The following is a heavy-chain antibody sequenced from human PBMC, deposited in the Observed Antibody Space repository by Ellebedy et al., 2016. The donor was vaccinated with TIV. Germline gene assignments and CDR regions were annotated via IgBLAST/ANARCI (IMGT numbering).Heavy chain of an antibody. J-gene: IGHJ6*02. Sequence: PGGSLRLSCQGSGSSFTNYWISWVRQMPGKGLGGMGRIDTSDSYTNDSPSFQGHLTMSVDKSTNIAYLHLSGRKASDSAMYFCARLRQETYMDVWGQGTTVTVSS. D-gene: IGHD6-25*01. CDR2: IDTSDSYT. V-gene: IGHV5-10-1*01. CDR3: ARLRQETYMDV. CDR1: GSSFTNYW.